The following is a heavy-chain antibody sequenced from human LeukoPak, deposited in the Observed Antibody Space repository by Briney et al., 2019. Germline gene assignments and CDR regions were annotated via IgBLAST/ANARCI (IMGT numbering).Heavy chain of an antibody. CDR2: ISSSSSYI. CDR1: GFTFSSYS. V-gene: IGHV3-21*04. CDR3: AKVPYDSSGYYPLGFDY. D-gene: IGHD3-22*01. Sequence: GGSLRLSCAASGFTFSSYSMNWVRQAPGKGLEWVSSISSSSSYIYYADSVKGRFTISRDNAKNSLYLQMNSLGAEDTAVYYCAKVPYDSSGYYPLGFDYWGQGTLVTVSS. J-gene: IGHJ4*02.